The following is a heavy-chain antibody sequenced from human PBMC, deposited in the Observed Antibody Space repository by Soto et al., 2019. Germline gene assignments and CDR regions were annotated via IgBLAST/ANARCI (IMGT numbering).Heavy chain of an antibody. V-gene: IGHV1-2*02. CDR3: ARDRRITIFGVVTPYYGMDV. Sequence: ASVKVSCKASGYTFTGYYMHWVRQAPGQGLEWMGWINPNSGGTNYAQKFQGRVTMTRDTSISTAYMELSRLRSDDTAVYYCARDRRITIFGVVTPYYGMDVWGQGTTVTV. CDR1: GYTFTGYY. J-gene: IGHJ6*02. CDR2: INPNSGGT. D-gene: IGHD3-3*01.